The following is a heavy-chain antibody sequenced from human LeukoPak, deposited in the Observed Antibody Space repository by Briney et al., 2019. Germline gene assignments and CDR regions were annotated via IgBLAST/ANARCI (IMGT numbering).Heavy chain of an antibody. Sequence: PGGSLRLSCAASGFSFSSDELNWVRQAPGKGLEWLSYISTSGRTTYYADSVKGRFTISRDNAMNSLYLQMSSLRAEDTAVYYCARDRTMVRGLANYFYGMDVWGQGTTAIVSS. J-gene: IGHJ6*02. V-gene: IGHV3-48*03. CDR1: GFSFSSDE. D-gene: IGHD3-10*01. CDR3: ARDRTMVRGLANYFYGMDV. CDR2: ISTSGRTT.